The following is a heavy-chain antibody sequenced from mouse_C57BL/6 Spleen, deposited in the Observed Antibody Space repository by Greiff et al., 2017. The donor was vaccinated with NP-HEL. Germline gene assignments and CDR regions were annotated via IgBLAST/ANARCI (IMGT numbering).Heavy chain of an antibody. V-gene: IGHV5-17*01. CDR2: ISSGSSTI. D-gene: IGHD2-4*01. Sequence: EVKLMESGGGLVKPGGSLKLSCAASGFTFSDYGMHWVRQAPEKGLEWVAYISSGSSTIYYADTVKGRFTISRDNAKNTLFLQMTSLRSEDTAMYYCASRDYDEGGSWFAYWGQGTLVTVSA. CDR1: GFTFSDYG. J-gene: IGHJ3*01. CDR3: ASRDYDEGGSWFAY.